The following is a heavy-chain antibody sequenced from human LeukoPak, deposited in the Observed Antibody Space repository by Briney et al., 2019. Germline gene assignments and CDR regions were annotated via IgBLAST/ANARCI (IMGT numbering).Heavy chain of an antibody. CDR3: VRGTGY. V-gene: IGHV3-64D*06. CDR2: ISSNGDNT. J-gene: IGHJ4*02. CDR1: GFTFSTYV. Sequence: HTGGSLRLSCSVSGFTFSTYVMHWVRQAPGKGLEYVSAISSNGDNTYYADSVKGRFTISRDNSKNTPYLQMSSLRADDTAVYYCVRGTGYWGQGTLVTVSS.